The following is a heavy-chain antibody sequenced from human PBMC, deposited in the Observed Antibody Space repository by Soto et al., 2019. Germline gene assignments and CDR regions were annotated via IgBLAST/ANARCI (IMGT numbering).Heavy chain of an antibody. CDR3: AGATRPLDYYCARNV. V-gene: IGHV4-30-4*01. CDR1: GDSNSSGNKY. CDR2: VFSNGTT. Sequence: SQTMSLTCTVSGDSNSSGNKYWSWIRQHPGKGLERIGYVFSNGTTYYNSSLKGRVALSLDASENQFFLNFASLPDAASPVYYCAGATRPLDYYCARNVWGRVNRITVSS. J-gene: IGHJ6*02.